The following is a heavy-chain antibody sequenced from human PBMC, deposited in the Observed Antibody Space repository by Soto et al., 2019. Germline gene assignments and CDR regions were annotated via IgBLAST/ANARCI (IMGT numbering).Heavy chain of an antibody. J-gene: IGHJ4*02. Sequence: GGSLRLSCAASGFTLSNYSMNWVRQAPGQGLEWVSYISSNNKTIYYADSVKGRFTISRDTAKNSLYLQMSSLRVEDTAMYYCATESMAAPLPYYFDSWGQGTLVTVSS. CDR1: GFTLSNYS. D-gene: IGHD6-13*01. V-gene: IGHV3-48*01. CDR3: ATESMAAPLPYYFDS. CDR2: ISSNNKTI.